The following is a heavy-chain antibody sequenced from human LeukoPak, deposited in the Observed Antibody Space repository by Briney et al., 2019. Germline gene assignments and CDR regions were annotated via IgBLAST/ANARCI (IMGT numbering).Heavy chain of an antibody. D-gene: IGHD2-15*01. CDR1: GFTFSSYW. CDR2: INSDGSST. J-gene: IGHJ4*02. CDR3: SKGVGYCSGGSCQQFDY. V-gene: IGHV3-74*01. Sequence: GGSLRLSCADSGFTFSSYWMHWVRQAPGKGLVWVSRINSDGSSTSYADSVKGRFTIYRDNSKNTLYVQMNSLRAEDTAVYYCSKGVGYCSGGSCQQFDYWGQGTLVTVSS.